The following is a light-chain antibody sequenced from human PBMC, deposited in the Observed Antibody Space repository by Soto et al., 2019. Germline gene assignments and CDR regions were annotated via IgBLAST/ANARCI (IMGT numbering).Light chain of an antibody. CDR1: QDIAGY. Sequence: IQVTQSPSSVSASVGARVTITCRASQDIAGYLAWYQHKPGRTPELLIHGASRLQSGVPARFSGSGSGTDGTLSINSLQPEDVETYDGQQAYSFPITFGQGTRLEIK. CDR2: GAS. J-gene: IGKJ5*01. CDR3: QQAYSFPIT. V-gene: IGKV1D-12*01.